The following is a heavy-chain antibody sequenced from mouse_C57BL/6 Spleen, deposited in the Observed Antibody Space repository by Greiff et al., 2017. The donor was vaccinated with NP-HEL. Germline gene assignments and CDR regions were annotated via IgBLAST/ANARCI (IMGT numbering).Heavy chain of an antibody. V-gene: IGHV1-64*01. CDR1: GYTFTSYW. D-gene: IGHD3-3*01. CDR3: ARSCGGRDFDY. CDR2: IHPNSGST. J-gene: IGHJ2*01. Sequence: QVQLQQPGAELVKPGASVKLSCKASGYTFTSYWMHWVKQRPGQGLEWIGMIHPNSGSTNYNEKFKSKATLTVDKSSSTAYMQLSSLTSEDSAVYYCARSCGGRDFDYWGQGTTLTVSS.